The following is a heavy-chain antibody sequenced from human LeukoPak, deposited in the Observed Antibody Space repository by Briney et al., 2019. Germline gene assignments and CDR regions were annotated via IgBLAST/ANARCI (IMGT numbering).Heavy chain of an antibody. CDR2: INPNSGGT. CDR3: AREGYIVVVPAAIESFWFDP. Sequence: ASVKISCKASGYTFTGYYMHWVRQAPGQGLEWMGWINPNSGGTNYAQKFQVRVTMTRDTSISTAYMELSRLRSDDTAVYYCAREGYIVVVPAAIESFWFDPWGQGTLVTVSS. D-gene: IGHD2-2*01. V-gene: IGHV1-2*02. J-gene: IGHJ5*02. CDR1: GYTFTGYY.